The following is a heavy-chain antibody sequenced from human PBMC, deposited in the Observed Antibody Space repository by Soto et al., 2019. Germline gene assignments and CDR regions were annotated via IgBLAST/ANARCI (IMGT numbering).Heavy chain of an antibody. D-gene: IGHD4-17*01. J-gene: IGHJ5*02. CDR1: GGSFSGYY. CDR2: INHSGST. V-gene: IGHV4-34*01. Sequence: QVQLQQWGAGLLKPSETLSLTCAVYGGSFSGYYWSWIRQPPGKGLEWIGEINHSGSTNYNPSLKSRVTISVDTSKNQFSLKLSSVTAADTAVYYCARAWGLRRLRGWFDPWGQGTLVTVSS. CDR3: ARAWGLRRLRGWFDP.